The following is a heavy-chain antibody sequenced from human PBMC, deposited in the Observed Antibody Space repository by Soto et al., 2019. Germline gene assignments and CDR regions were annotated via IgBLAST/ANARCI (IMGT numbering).Heavy chain of an antibody. CDR3: ASLGYSGYDVFDY. Sequence: EVQLVESGGGLVQPGGSLRLSCAASGFTFSSYSMNWVRQAPGKGLEWVSYISSSSSTINYADSVKGRFTISRDNAKNSLYLQMNSLRAEDTAVYYCASLGYSGYDVFDYWGQGTLVTVSS. D-gene: IGHD5-12*01. V-gene: IGHV3-48*01. J-gene: IGHJ4*02. CDR1: GFTFSSYS. CDR2: ISSSSSTI.